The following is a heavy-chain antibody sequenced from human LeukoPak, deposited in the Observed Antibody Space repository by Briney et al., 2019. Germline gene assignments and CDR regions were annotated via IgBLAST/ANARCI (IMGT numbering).Heavy chain of an antibody. CDR1: GYTLTSYG. CDR2: ISTQSGNT. Sequence: ASVKVSCEASGYTLTSYGINWMRQAPGQGLEWLGWISTQSGNTNYAQKVQDRLTLTTDGSTNTAYMELRSLRGDDTAVYYCARGAYGDKWGQGTLVTVSS. CDR3: ARGAYGDK. D-gene: IGHD4-17*01. J-gene: IGHJ4*02. V-gene: IGHV1-18*01.